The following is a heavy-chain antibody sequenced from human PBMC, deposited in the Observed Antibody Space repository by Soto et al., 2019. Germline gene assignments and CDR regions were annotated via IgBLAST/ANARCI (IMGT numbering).Heavy chain of an antibody. Sequence: SETLSLTCTVSGGSISSYYWSWIRQPPGKGLEWIGYIYYSGSTNYNPSLKSRVTISVDTSKNQFSLKLSSVTAADTAVYYWARVTPPTVKAHRYYYYMDVWGKGTTVTVSS. V-gene: IGHV4-59*01. J-gene: IGHJ6*03. CDR2: IYYSGST. CDR3: ARVTPPTVKAHRYYYYMDV. CDR1: GGSISSYY.